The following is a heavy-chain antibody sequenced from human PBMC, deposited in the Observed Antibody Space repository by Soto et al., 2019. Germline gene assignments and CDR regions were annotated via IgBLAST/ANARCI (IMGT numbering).Heavy chain of an antibody. CDR3: AKDPLLWFGELAITYNDY. V-gene: IGHV3-23*01. CDR2: ITPSGDNT. J-gene: IGHJ4*02. CDR1: GFAFSTHA. D-gene: IGHD3-10*01. Sequence: GGSLRLSCAASGFAFSTHAMNWVRQAPGKGLAWVSSITPSGDNTYYAESVKGRFTISRDNSKNTLYLQMNSLKDEDTAVYYCAKDPLLWFGELAITYNDYWGQGTLVTVSS.